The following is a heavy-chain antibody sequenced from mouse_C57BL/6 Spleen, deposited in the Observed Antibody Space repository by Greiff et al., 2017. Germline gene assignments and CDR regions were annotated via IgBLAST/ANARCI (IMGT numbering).Heavy chain of an antibody. CDR1: GYTFTSYW. Sequence: QVQLKQSGAELVKPGASVKMSCKASGYTFTSYWITWVKQRPGQGLEWIGDIYPGSGSTNYNEKFKSKATLTVDTSSSTAYMQLSSLTSEDSAVYYCARLAITTVPPGFAYWGQGTLVTVSA. CDR2: IYPGSGST. V-gene: IGHV1-55*01. CDR3: ARLAITTVPPGFAY. J-gene: IGHJ3*01. D-gene: IGHD1-1*01.